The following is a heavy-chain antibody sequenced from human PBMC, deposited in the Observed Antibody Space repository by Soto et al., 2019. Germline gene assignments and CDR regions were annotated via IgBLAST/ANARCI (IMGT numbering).Heavy chain of an antibody. CDR3: TTDLPYSRSSVRSYYYYYGMDV. J-gene: IGHJ6*02. CDR2: IKSKTDGGTT. D-gene: IGHD6-6*01. Sequence: PGGSMRLSCAASGFTFSNAWMNWVRQAPGKGLEWVGRIKSKTDGGTTDYAAPVKGRFTISRDDSKNTLYLQMNSLKTEDTAVYYCTTDLPYSRSSVRSYYYYYGMDVWGQGTTVTVSS. V-gene: IGHV3-15*07. CDR1: GFTFSNAW.